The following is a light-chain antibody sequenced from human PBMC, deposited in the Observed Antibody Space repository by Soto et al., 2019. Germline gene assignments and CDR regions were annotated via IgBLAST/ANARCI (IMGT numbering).Light chain of an antibody. CDR3: QQYVTSSPRT. Sequence: ELVLTQSPGTLSLSPGERATLSCRASHTISRSYLAWYQQKPGQAPRLLMYGISRRATGIPDRFSGSGSGTDFTLTITRLEPEDFAVYYCQQYVTSSPRTFGQVTMVDIK. CDR2: GIS. CDR1: HTISRSY. J-gene: IGKJ1*01. V-gene: IGKV3-20*01.